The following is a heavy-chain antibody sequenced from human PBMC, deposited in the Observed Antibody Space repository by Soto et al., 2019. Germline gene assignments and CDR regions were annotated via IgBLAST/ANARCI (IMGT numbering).Heavy chain of an antibody. CDR3: ARDYGGDFWSGIYGMDV. Sequence: EEQLVESGGGLVKPGGSLRLSCAASGFTLSSYSMNWVRQAPGKGLEWVSSISSTGSYTFYADSVKGRFTISRDNAKNSLYLEMNSLRAEDTAVFYCARDYGGDFWSGIYGMDVWGQGTTVTVSS. J-gene: IGHJ6*02. D-gene: IGHD3-3*01. CDR2: ISSTGSYT. CDR1: GFTLSSYS. V-gene: IGHV3-21*01.